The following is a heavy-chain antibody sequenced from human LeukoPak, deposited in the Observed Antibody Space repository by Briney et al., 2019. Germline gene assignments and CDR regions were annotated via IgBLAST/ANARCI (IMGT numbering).Heavy chain of an antibody. V-gene: IGHV4-34*01. CDR3: ASPFAYDSSGRAFNI. CDR1: GGSFSGYY. CDR2: INHSGST. Sequence: RASETLSLTCAVYGGSFSGYYWSWIRQPPGKGLEWIGEINHSGSTNYNPSLKSRVTISVDTSKNQFSLKLSSVTAADTAVYYCASPFAYDSSGRAFNIWGQGTMVTVSS. J-gene: IGHJ3*02. D-gene: IGHD3-22*01.